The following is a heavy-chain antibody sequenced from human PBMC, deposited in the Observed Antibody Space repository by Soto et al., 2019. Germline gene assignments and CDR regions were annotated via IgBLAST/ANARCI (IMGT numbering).Heavy chain of an antibody. CDR1: GYTFTSYG. D-gene: IGHD5-18*01. V-gene: IGHV1-18*01. Sequence: ASVKVSCKASGYTFTSYGISWGRQAPGQGLEWMGWISAYNGNTNYAQKLQGRVTMTTDTSTSTAYMELRSLRSDDTAVYYCATSTDTAMIKNYYYYGMDVWGQGTTVTVSS. CDR3: ATSTDTAMIKNYYYYGMDV. J-gene: IGHJ6*02. CDR2: ISAYNGNT.